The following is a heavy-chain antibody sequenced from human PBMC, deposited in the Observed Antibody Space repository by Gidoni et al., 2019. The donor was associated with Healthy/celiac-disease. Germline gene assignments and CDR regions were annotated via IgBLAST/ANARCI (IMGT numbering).Heavy chain of an antibody. CDR2: IGSKANSYAT. V-gene: IGHV3-73*01. CDR3: RTTVTTDY. CDR1: GSTFSGSA. Sequence: VQLVESGGGLVQPGGSLTLSCAASGSTFSGSAMPWVRQASGKGLEWVGRIGSKANSYATAYAASVKGRFTISRDDSKNTAYLQMNSLKTEDTAVYYCRTTVTTDYWGQGTLVTVSS. D-gene: IGHD4-17*01. J-gene: IGHJ4*02.